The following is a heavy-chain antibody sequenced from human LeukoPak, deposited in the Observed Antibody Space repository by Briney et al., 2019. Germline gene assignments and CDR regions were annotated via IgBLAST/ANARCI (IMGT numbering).Heavy chain of an antibody. J-gene: IGHJ4*02. CDR2: IHYCRTT. CDR1: GGSISSVY. V-gene: IGHV4-59*01. CDR3: ARDPRAFGVGGGYFDY. Sequence: PSEPLSLTCTVSGGSISSVYWNWLRQPPGKGLEWSGYIHYCRTTNYNPSLKSRVTISVDTSKNQFSLNLSSVTAADTAVYYCARDPRAFGVGGGYFDYWGQGNLVTVSS. D-gene: IGHD3-3*01.